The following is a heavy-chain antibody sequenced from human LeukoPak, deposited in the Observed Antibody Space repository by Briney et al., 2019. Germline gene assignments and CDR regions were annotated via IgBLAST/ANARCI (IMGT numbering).Heavy chain of an antibody. CDR1: GFTFNNYG. CDR2: ISTNGGRT. D-gene: IGHD2-21*02. CDR3: AKRTSDFRARPFDY. V-gene: IGHV3-23*01. J-gene: IGHJ4*02. Sequence: QPGGSLRLSCAASGFTFNNYGMSWVRQAPGKGLEWISDISTNGGRTYYADSVKGRFTISRDNSKTTLYLQMNSLSAEDTAVYYCAKRTSDFRARPFDYWGQGTLVTVSS.